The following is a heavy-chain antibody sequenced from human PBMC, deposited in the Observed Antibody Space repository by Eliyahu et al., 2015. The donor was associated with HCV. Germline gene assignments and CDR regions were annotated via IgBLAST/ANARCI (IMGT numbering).Heavy chain of an antibody. Sequence: QLQLQESGPGLVKPSETLSLTCTVSGGSISSSSYNWGWIRQPPGKGLDWIGTIFYTGSTYYSPSLKSRITISVDTSKNQFSLKLNSVTAADTAVYYCARRWVAVASIDYWGQGTLVTVSS. J-gene: IGHJ4*02. CDR1: GGSISSSSYN. D-gene: IGHD6-19*01. CDR2: IFYTGST. V-gene: IGHV4-39*01. CDR3: ARRWVAVASIDY.